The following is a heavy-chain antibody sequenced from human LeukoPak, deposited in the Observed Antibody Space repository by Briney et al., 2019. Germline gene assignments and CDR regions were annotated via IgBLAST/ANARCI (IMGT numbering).Heavy chain of an antibody. CDR1: GYTFTSYY. V-gene: IGHV1-2*02. CDR2: INPNSGGT. J-gene: IGHJ4*02. CDR3: ASRGGIAAAGRKFRDY. D-gene: IGHD6-13*01. Sequence: ASVKVSCKASGYTFTSYYMHWVRQPPGQGLEWMGWINPNSGGTNYAQKFQGRVTMTRDTSISTAYMELSRLRSDDTAVYYCASRGGIAAAGRKFRDYWGQGTLVTVSS.